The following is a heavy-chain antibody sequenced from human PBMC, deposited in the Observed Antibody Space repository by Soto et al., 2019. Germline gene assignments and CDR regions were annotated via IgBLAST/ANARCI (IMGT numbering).Heavy chain of an antibody. CDR3: ARESHSNYVYFDY. J-gene: IGHJ4*02. CDR1: GGSISSAGYS. CDR2: IYHSGST. D-gene: IGHD4-4*01. Sequence: QLQLQESGSGLVKPLQTLSLTCAVSGGSISSAGYSWSWIRQPPGKGLEWIGYIYHSGSTYYNPSLKSRVTISVDRSKNQFSLKLSSVTAADTAVYYCARESHSNYVYFDYWGQGTRVTVSS. V-gene: IGHV4-30-2*01.